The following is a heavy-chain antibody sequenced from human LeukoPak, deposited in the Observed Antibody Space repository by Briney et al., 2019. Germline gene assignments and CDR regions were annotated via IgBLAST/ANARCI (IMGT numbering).Heavy chain of an antibody. D-gene: IGHD6-13*01. V-gene: IGHV7-4-1*02. Sequence: ASVKVSCKASGYTFTSYAMNWVRQAPGQGLEWMGWINTNTGNPTYAQGFTGRFVFSLDTSVSTAYLQISSLKAEDTAVYYCARSYSSSWYAGGYFDYWGQGTLVTVSS. CDR2: INTNTGNP. CDR1: GYTFTSYA. CDR3: ARSYSSSWYAGGYFDY. J-gene: IGHJ4*02.